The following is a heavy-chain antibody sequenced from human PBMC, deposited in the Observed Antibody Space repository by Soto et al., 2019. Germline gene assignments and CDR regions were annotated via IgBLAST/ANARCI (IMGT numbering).Heavy chain of an antibody. J-gene: IGHJ5*02. V-gene: IGHV4-59*08. CDR1: GGSISSYY. CDR2: IYYSGST. D-gene: IGHD4-17*01. Sequence: TLSLTCTVSGGSISSYYWSWIRQPPGKGLEWIGYIYYSGSTNYNPSLKSRVTISVDTSKNQSSLKLSSVTAADTAVYYCARRTVNWFDPWGQGTLVTVSS. CDR3: ARRTVNWFDP.